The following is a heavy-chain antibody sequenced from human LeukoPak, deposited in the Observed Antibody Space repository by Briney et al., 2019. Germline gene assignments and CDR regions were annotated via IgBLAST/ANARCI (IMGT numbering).Heavy chain of an antibody. Sequence: SETLSLTCTVSGGSISSSSYYWGWIRQPPGKGLEWIGSIYYSGSTYYNPSLKSRVTISVDTSKNQFSLKLSSVTAADTAVYYCASWYSGYAANYFDYWGQGTLVTVSS. CDR2: IYYSGST. CDR3: ASWYSGYAANYFDY. J-gene: IGHJ4*02. CDR1: GGSISSSSYY. V-gene: IGHV4-39*07. D-gene: IGHD5-12*01.